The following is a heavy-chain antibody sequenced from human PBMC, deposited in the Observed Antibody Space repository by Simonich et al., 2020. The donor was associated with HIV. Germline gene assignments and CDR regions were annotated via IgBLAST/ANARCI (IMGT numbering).Heavy chain of an antibody. J-gene: IGHJ4*02. CDR2: VDPEDGEA. D-gene: IGHD2-15*01. V-gene: IGHV1-69-2*01. CDR1: GYTFTDYY. CDR3: ATPSLAATAFDY. Sequence: EVQLLQSGAEVKKPGATVKISCKVSGYTFTDYYIHWVQQAPGKGLEWMGLVDPEDGEAGFAEKFQDRVTITADTSTDTAYMELSGLRSEDTAVYYCATPSLAATAFDYWGQGTLVTVSS.